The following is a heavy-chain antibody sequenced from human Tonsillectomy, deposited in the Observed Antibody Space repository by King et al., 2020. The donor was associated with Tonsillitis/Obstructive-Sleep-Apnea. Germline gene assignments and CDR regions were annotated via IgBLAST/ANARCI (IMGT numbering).Heavy chain of an antibody. V-gene: IGHV1-46*01. Sequence: VQLVESGAEVKKPGASVKVSCKASGYTFTRNYIHWVRRAPGQGLEWMGIINPSDSVTTYAQKFQGRVTMTRDTSTSTVNMERSSLTSEDTAVYYCVSDDKDGRPFDYWGQGSLVTVSS. CDR2: INPSDSVT. J-gene: IGHJ4*02. CDR1: GYTFTRNY. D-gene: IGHD2-15*01. CDR3: VSDDKDGRPFDY.